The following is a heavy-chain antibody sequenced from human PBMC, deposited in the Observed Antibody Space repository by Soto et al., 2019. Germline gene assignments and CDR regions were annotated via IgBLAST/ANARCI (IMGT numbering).Heavy chain of an antibody. CDR2: ISGGGSSA. V-gene: IGHV3-23*01. J-gene: IGHJ4*02. CDR3: AKGGCSGGSCYSFDN. CDR1: GVTFTGYA. D-gene: IGHD2-15*01. Sequence: EAQLLESGGDLVQPGGSLRLSCVASGVTFTGYAMSWVRQAPGKGLEWVSTISGGGSSAYYAVSVKGRFTISRDNSKNTLYLRMNGLRAGDTTVYYCAKGGCSGGSCYSFDNWGQGTLVTVSS.